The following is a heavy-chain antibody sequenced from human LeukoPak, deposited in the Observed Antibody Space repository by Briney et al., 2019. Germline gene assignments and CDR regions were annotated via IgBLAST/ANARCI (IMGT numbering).Heavy chain of an antibody. CDR1: GGTFSSYA. J-gene: IGHJ4*02. Sequence: GSSVKVSCKASGGTFSSYAISWVRQAPGQGLEWMGRIIPILGIANDAQKFQGRVTITADKSTSTAYMELSSLRSEDTAVYYCARAVYYDSSGYYLDYWGQGTLVTVSS. CDR3: ARAVYYDSSGYYLDY. CDR2: IIPILGIA. V-gene: IGHV1-69*04. D-gene: IGHD3-22*01.